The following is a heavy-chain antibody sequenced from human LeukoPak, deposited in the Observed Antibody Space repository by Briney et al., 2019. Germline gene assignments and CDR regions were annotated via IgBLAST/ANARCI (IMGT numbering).Heavy chain of an antibody. J-gene: IGHJ4*02. V-gene: IGHV4-38-2*02. CDR1: GYSISSGYY. D-gene: IGHD4-23*01. CDR3: AREATVVTYYVDY. CDR2: IYHSGST. Sequence: PSETLSLTCAVSGYSISSGYYWGWTRQPPGKGLEWIGSIYHSGSTYYNPSLKSRVTISVDTSKNQFSLKLSSVTAADTAVYYCAREATVVTYYVDYWGQGTLVTVSS.